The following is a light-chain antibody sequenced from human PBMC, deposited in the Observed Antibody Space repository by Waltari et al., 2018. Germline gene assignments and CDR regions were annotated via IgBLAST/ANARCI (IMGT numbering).Light chain of an antibody. Sequence: ELVLTQSPATLSLSPAERATLSCSASQRVSSALGWYQQKPGQSPRLLIYDASSRSAGIPARFSGSASGTDFTLTSSMLEPEDFAVYYCQQLSGWFTFGPGTRVDIK. V-gene: IGKV3-11*01. CDR3: QQLSGWFT. CDR2: DAS. CDR1: QRVSSA. J-gene: IGKJ3*01.